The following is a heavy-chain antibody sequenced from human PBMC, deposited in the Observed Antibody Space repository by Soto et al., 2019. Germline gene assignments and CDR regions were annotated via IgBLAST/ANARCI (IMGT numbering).Heavy chain of an antibody. V-gene: IGHV5-10-1*04. D-gene: IGHD6-6*01. J-gene: IGHJ3*02. Sequence: GESLKISWKGSGYSFTSYWIIWVRQMPGKGLEWMGRIDPSDSYTRYSPSFQGQVTISADKSISTAYLQWSSLKASDTAMYYCARHGRAGIAARRVAFDIWGQGTMVTVSS. CDR1: GYSFTSYW. CDR3: ARHGRAGIAARRVAFDI. CDR2: IDPSDSYT.